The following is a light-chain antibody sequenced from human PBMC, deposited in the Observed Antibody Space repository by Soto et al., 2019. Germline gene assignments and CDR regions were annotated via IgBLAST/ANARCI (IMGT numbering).Light chain of an antibody. CDR3: QSFDNSLSGYV. CDR1: SSNIGAGCD. V-gene: IGLV1-40*01. Sequence: QSVLTQPPSVSGAPGQRVTISCTGSSSNIGAGCDVHWYRQLPGTPPKLLIYANNNRPAGVPDRFSASKSGTSASLAITGLQAEDEADYYCQSFDNSLSGYVFATGTMVTVL. CDR2: ANN. J-gene: IGLJ1*01.